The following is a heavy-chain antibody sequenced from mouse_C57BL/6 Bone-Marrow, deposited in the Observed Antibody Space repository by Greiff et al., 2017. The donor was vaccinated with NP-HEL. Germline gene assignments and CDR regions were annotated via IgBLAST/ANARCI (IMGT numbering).Heavy chain of an antibody. D-gene: IGHD2-4*01. V-gene: IGHV14-4*01. CDR1: GFNIKDDY. CDR3: TRYDYDRFAY. J-gene: IGHJ3*01. Sequence: VQLKESGAELVRPGASVKLSCTASGFNIKDDYMHWVKQRPEQGLEWIGWIDPENGDTEYASKFQGKATITADTSSNTAYLQLSSLTSEDTAVYYCTRYDYDRFAYWGQGTLVTVSA. CDR2: IDPENGDT.